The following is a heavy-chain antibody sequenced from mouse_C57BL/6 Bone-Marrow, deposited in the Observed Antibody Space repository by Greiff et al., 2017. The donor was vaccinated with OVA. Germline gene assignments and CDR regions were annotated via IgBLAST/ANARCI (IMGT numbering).Heavy chain of an antibody. CDR1: GYTFTPYP. CDR2: FHPYNDDT. Sequence: QVHVKQSGAELVKPGASVKMSCTASGYTFTPYPLEWIKQNHGKSLEWIGNFHPYNDDTKSNEKFKGKATLTVERASSTGYLELRRLTSDDSAVYYCARPGDYDGDWCAYWVQGTLVTVSA. CDR3: ARPGDYDGDWCAY. D-gene: IGHD2-4*01. V-gene: IGHV1-47*01. J-gene: IGHJ3*01.